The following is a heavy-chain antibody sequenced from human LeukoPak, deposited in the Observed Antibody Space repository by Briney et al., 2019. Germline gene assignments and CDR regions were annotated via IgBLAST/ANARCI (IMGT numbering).Heavy chain of an antibody. Sequence: SETLSLTCIVSGGSISSYYWSWIRQPAGKGLEWIGRIYTSGSTNYNPSLKSRVTMSVDTSKNQFSLKLSSVTAADTAVYYCARHFASSSYSNNWFDPWGQGTLVTVSS. CDR1: GGSISSYY. CDR3: ARHFASSSYSNNWFDP. D-gene: IGHD6-6*01. J-gene: IGHJ5*02. V-gene: IGHV4-4*07. CDR2: IYTSGST.